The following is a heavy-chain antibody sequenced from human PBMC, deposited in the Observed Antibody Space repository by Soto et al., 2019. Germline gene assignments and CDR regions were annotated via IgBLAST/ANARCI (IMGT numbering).Heavy chain of an antibody. CDR2: IIPICGTA. CDR3: ARVGVTMVRGVITYYYYYGLDV. Sequence: QVQLVQSGAEVKKPGSSVKVSCKASGGTFSSYAISWVRQAPGQGLEWMGGIIPICGTANYAQKFQGRVTITADESTSTAYMALSSLRSEDTAVYYCARVGVTMVRGVITYYYYYGLDVWGQGTTVTVSS. D-gene: IGHD3-10*01. V-gene: IGHV1-69*01. J-gene: IGHJ6*02. CDR1: GGTFSSYA.